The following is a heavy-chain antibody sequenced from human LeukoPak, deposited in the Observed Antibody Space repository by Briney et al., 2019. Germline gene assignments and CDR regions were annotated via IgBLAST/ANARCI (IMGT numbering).Heavy chain of an antibody. D-gene: IGHD4/OR15-4a*01. CDR1: GLTVSSNS. V-gene: IGHV3-53*01. Sequence: GGSLRLSCAASGLTVSSNSMSWVRQAPGKGLEWVSFIYSGGSTYYADSVKGRFTISRDNSKNTLYLQMNSLRADDTAVYYCARRAGAYSHPYDYWGQGTLVTVSS. CDR3: ARRAGAYSHPYDY. J-gene: IGHJ4*02. CDR2: IYSGGST.